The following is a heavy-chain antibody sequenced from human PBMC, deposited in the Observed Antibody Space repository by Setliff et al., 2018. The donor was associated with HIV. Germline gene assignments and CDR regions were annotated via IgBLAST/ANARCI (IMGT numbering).Heavy chain of an antibody. V-gene: IGHV4-31*03. Sequence: ASETLSLTCTVSGGSISSGGYYWSWIRQHPGKGLEWIGYIYYSGSTYYNPSLKSRVTISVDTSKNQFTLKLRPVTAADTAVYYFARDYGDTPSYYYYYGMDVWGQGTTVTVSS. CDR1: GGSISSGGYY. J-gene: IGHJ6*02. CDR2: IYYSGST. CDR3: ARDYGDTPSYYYYYGMDV. D-gene: IGHD4-17*01.